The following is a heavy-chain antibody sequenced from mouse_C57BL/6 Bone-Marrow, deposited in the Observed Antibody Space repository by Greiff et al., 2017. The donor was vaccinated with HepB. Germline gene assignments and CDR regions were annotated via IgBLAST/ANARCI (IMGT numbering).Heavy chain of an antibody. CDR2: IRNKANGYTT. J-gene: IGHJ4*01. Sequence: EVHLVESGGGLVQPGGSLSLSCAASGFTFTDYYMSWVRQPPGKALEWLGFIRNKANGYTTEYSGSVKGRFTISRDNSQSILYLQMNALRAEDGATYDCARLSPMDYWGQGTSVTVSS. V-gene: IGHV7-3*01. CDR1: GFTFTDYY. CDR3: ARLSPMDY.